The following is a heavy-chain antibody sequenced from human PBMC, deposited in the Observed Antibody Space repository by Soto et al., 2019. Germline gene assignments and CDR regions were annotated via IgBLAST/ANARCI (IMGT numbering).Heavy chain of an antibody. D-gene: IGHD6-13*01. CDR2: ISYDGSNK. Sequence: QVQLVESGGGVVQPGRSLRLSCAASEFTFSSYGMHWVRQAPGKGLEWVAVISYDGSNKYYADSVKGRFTISRDNSKNTLYLQMNSLRAEDTAVYYCAKESSSWYRDYQHWGQGTLVTVSS. V-gene: IGHV3-30*18. CDR1: EFTFSSYG. CDR3: AKESSSWYRDYQH. J-gene: IGHJ1*01.